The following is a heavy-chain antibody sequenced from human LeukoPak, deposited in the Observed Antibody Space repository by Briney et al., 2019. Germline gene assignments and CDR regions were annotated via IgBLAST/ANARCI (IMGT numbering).Heavy chain of an antibody. J-gene: IGHJ6*02. CDR1: GFTFSSYA. D-gene: IGHD3-3*01. CDR2: ISYDGSNK. V-gene: IGHV3-30-3*01. Sequence: GGSLRLSCAASGFTFSSYAMHWVRQAPGKGLEWVAVISYDGSNKYYADSVKGRFTISRDNSKNTLYLQMNSLRAEDTAVYYCARGSDYDFWSGYYYYYYYYGMDVWGQGTTVTVSS. CDR3: ARGSDYDFWSGYYYYYYYYGMDV.